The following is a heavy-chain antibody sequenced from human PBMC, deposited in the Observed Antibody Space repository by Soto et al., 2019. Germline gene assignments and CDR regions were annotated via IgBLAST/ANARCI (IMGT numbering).Heavy chain of an antibody. D-gene: IGHD5-18*01. Sequence: QVQLLQSGAEVKKPGSSVKVSCKASGGTFSSYTISWVRQAPGQGLEWMGRIIPILGIANYAQKFQGRVTITADKSTSTAHMELSRLRSEDTAVYYCAGGRKTAMVHDYGMDVWGQGTTVTVSS. J-gene: IGHJ6*02. V-gene: IGHV1-69*02. CDR2: IIPILGIA. CDR3: AGGRKTAMVHDYGMDV. CDR1: GGTFSSYT.